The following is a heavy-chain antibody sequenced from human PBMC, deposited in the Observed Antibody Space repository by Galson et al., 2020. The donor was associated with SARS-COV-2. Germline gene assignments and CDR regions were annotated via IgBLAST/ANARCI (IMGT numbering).Heavy chain of an antibody. V-gene: IGHV1-2*04. CDR3: ARETGMATFDYLDY. CDR1: GYTFTAYY. CDR2: INPNTGGT. D-gene: IGHD5-12*01. Sequence: ASVKVSCKTSGYTFTAYYIHWVRQAPGQGLEWMGWINPNTGGTNYAQKFQGWVTMTRDTSISTAYMALSRLKSDDTAVYYCARETGMATFDYLDYWGQGTLGTVSS. J-gene: IGHJ4*02.